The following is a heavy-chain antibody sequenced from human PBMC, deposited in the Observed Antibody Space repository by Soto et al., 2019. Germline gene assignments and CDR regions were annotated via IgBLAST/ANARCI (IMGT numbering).Heavy chain of an antibody. V-gene: IGHV3-30*18. J-gene: IGHJ4*02. CDR2: ISYDGSNK. CDR3: AKGAPNSGYDRKFDY. CDR1: GFTFSSYG. D-gene: IGHD5-12*01. Sequence: TGGSLRLSCAASGFTFSSYGMHWVRQAPGKGLEWVAVISYDGSNKYYADSVKGRFTISRDNSKNTLYLQMNSLRAEDTAVYYCAKGAPNSGYDRKFDYWAQGTLVTVSS.